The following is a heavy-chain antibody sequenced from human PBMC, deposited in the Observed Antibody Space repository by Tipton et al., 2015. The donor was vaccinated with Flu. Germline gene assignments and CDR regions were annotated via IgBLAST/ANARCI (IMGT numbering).Heavy chain of an antibody. CDR3: ARQREGSGSYYFDY. CDR2: IYYSGST. D-gene: IGHD1-26*01. V-gene: IGHV4-39*01. Sequence: TLSLTCTVSGGSVSSGSYYWSWIRQPPGKGLEWIGSIYYSGSTYYNPSLKSRVTISVDTSKNQFSLKLSSVTAADTAVYYCARQREGSGSYYFDYWGQGTLVTVSS. J-gene: IGHJ4*02. CDR1: GGSVSSGSYY.